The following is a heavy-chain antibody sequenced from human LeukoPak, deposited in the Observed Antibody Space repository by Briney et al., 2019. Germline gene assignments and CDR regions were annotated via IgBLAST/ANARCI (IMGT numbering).Heavy chain of an antibody. D-gene: IGHD2-15*01. Sequence: PGGSLRLFCAASGFTFSTYVMSWVRQAPGKGLEWVSVISGSGDTTYYADSVKGRFTISRDNSKNTLYLQMNSLRAEDTAVYYCAKVEGYCSDGSCYHFDSWGQGTLVTVSS. CDR2: ISGSGDTT. CDR3: AKVEGYCSDGSCYHFDS. J-gene: IGHJ4*02. V-gene: IGHV3-23*01. CDR1: GFTFSTYV.